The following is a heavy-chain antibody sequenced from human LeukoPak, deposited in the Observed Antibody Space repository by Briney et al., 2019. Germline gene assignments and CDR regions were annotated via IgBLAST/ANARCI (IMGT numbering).Heavy chain of an antibody. Sequence: GGSLRLSCAASGFTFSSYWMSWVRQAPGKGLEWVANIKQDGSEKYYVDSVKGRFTISRDNAKNSLYLQMNSLRAEDTAVYYCARDDTDGYYYDSSGYHFDYWGQGTLVTVSS. J-gene: IGHJ4*02. CDR2: IKQDGSEK. CDR3: ARDDTDGYYYDSSGYHFDY. V-gene: IGHV3-7*01. D-gene: IGHD3-22*01. CDR1: GFTFSSYW.